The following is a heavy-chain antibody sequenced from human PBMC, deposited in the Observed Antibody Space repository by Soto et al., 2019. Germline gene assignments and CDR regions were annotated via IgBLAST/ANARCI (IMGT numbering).Heavy chain of an antibody. V-gene: IGHV2-26*01. CDR1: GFSLSNARMG. CDR2: IFSNDEK. D-gene: IGHD3-16*01. J-gene: IGHJ4*02. Sequence: QVTLKESGPVLVKPTETLTLTCTVSGFSLSNARMGVSWIRQPPGKALEWLAHIFSNDEKSYSTSLKSRLTISKDTSKSQVVLTMTNIDPVDTATYYCARMVQVGGGRLSFDYWGQGTLVTVSS. CDR3: ARMVQVGGGRLSFDY.